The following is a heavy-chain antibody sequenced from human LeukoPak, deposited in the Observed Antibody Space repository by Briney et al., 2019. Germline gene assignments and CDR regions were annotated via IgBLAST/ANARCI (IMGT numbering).Heavy chain of an antibody. CDR3: ASSFGAAGTDY. D-gene: IGHD6-13*01. CDR1: GGSFSGYY. J-gene: IGHJ4*02. CDR2: INHSGST. Sequence: SETLSLTCAVYGGSFSGYYWSWIRQPPGKGLEWIGEINHSGSTNYNPSLKSRVTISVDTSKNQFSLKLSSVTAADTAVYYCASSFGAAGTDYWGQGTLVTVSS. V-gene: IGHV4-34*01.